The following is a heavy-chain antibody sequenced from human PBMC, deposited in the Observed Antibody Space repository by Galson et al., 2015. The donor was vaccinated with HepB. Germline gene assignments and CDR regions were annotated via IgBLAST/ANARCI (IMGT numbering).Heavy chain of an antibody. CDR1: GYTFTSYA. J-gene: IGHJ4*02. D-gene: IGHD6-13*01. Sequence: SVKVSCKASGYTFTSYAMHWVRQAPGQRLEWMGWINAGNGNTKYSQKFQGSVTITRDASASTAYMELSSLRSEDTAVYYCARDDGIAAAGTLDYWGQGTLVTVSS. CDR3: ARDDGIAAAGTLDY. CDR2: INAGNGNT. V-gene: IGHV1-3*01.